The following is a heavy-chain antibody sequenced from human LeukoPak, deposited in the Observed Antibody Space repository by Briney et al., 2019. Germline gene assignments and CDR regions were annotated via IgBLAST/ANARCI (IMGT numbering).Heavy chain of an antibody. V-gene: IGHV3-49*03. CDR3: TRARTVPVVTYKAYYFDY. Sequence: GGSLRLSCTASGFTFGDYAMSWFRQAPGKGLEWVGFIRSKAYGGTTEYAASVKGRFTISRDDSKSIAYLQMNSLKTEDTAVYYCTRARTVPVVTYKAYYFDYWGQGTLVTVSS. D-gene: IGHD4-23*01. CDR2: IRSKAYGGTT. J-gene: IGHJ4*02. CDR1: GFTFGDYA.